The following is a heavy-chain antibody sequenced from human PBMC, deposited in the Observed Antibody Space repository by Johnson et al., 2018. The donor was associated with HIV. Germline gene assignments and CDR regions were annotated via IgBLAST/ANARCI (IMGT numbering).Heavy chain of an antibody. CDR3: TTTAFIKAAVGTRPLDI. Sequence: SGGDLVNPGGSLRLSCAASGFTFSNAWMSWVRQAPGKGLEWVGRIKTTSAGGTIDYAAPVKGRFTISRDDSKNILYLEMNSLKTEDTAVYYCTTTAFIKAAVGTRPLDIWGQGTMVTVSS. CDR2: IKTTSAGGTI. CDR1: GFTFSNAW. D-gene: IGHD6-13*01. J-gene: IGHJ3*02. V-gene: IGHV3-15*01.